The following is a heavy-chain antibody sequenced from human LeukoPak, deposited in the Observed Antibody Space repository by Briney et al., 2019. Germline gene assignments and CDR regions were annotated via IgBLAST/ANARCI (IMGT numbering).Heavy chain of an antibody. J-gene: IGHJ4*02. CDR2: ISSSSSYI. Sequence: PGGSLRLSCAASGFTFSSYSMNWVRQAPGKGLEWVSSISSSSSYIYYADSVKGRFTISRDNAKNSLYLQMNSLRAEDTAVYYCARGGIAVAGTVVDYWGQGTLVTVSS. CDR1: GFTFSSYS. CDR3: ARGGIAVAGTVVDY. D-gene: IGHD6-19*01. V-gene: IGHV3-21*01.